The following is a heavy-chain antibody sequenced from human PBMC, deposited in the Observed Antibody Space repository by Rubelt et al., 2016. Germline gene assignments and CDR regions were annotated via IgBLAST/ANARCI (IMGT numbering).Heavy chain of an antibody. CDR2: YTGSV. CDR3: ATVETMRIGVRRCDGSYYRYMDV. CDR1: GFSVSDYS. D-gene: IGHD3-3*01. V-gene: IGHV4-59*02. Sequence: QVQLQESGPGLVKPSETLSLICTVSGFSVSDYSWTWVRQAPGKGLEWIGYTGSVNLNPPLTSRLIMSVDTSKSQVSLRLTSVTAAYTAGCHCATVETMRIGVRRCDGSYYRYMDVWGGGVTVTVSS. J-gene: IGHJ6*03.